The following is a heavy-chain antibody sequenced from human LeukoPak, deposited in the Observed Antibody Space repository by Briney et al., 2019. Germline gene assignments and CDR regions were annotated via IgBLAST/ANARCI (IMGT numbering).Heavy chain of an antibody. J-gene: IGHJ5*02. CDR3: AKDLGDSEDPLATHSWFDP. D-gene: IGHD6-6*01. CDR2: ISGSGAST. V-gene: IGHV3-23*01. Sequence: PGGSLRLSCAASGFAFYFYAMSWVRQVPGKGLEWVSAISGSGASTYYADSVKGRFTISRDNSKNLLYLQMNSLRAEDTAVYYCAKDLGDSEDPLATHSWFDPWGQGTLVTVSS. CDR1: GFAFYFYA.